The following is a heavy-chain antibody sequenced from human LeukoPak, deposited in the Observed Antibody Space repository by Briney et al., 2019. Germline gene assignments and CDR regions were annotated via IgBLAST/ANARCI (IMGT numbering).Heavy chain of an antibody. J-gene: IGHJ6*04. CDR2: INHSGST. Sequence: PSETLSLTCAVYGGSFSGYYWSWIRQPPGKGLEWIGEINHSGSTNYNPSLKSRVTISVDTSKNQSSLKLSSVTAADTAVYYCATSGGSSQLDVWGKGTTVTVSS. D-gene: IGHD2-15*01. CDR3: ATSGGSSQLDV. CDR1: GGSFSGYY. V-gene: IGHV4-34*01.